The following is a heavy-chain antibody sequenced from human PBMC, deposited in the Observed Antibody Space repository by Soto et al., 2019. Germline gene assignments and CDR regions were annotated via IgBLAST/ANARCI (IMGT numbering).Heavy chain of an antibody. CDR2: MYYGGSI. CDR1: GGSVSSYY. V-gene: IGHV4-59*02. Sequence: QVQLQESGPRLVKPSETLSLTCTVSGGSVSSYYWSWIRQPPGKGLEWIGYMYYGGSINYNPSLKSRVTISVDTSKNQFSLKLSSVTAADTAVYYCAKGRDWFAPWGQGTLVTVSS. J-gene: IGHJ5*02. CDR3: AKGRDWFAP.